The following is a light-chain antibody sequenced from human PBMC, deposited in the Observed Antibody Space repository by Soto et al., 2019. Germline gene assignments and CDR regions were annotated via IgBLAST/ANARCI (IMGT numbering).Light chain of an antibody. J-gene: IGLJ1*01. Sequence: QSALTQPASVSGSPGQSVTISCTGTSSDFGSYKFVSWYQHRPGKVPKVIIYETSKRPSGVSDRFSGSKSGNTASLTISGLQAEDEADYYCFSFTSTNTHVFGSGTKGTVL. CDR3: FSFTSTNTHV. CDR2: ETS. CDR1: SSDFGSYKF. V-gene: IGLV2-23*01.